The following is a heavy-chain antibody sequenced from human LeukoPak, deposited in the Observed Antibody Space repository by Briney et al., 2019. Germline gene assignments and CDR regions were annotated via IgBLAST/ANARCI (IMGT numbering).Heavy chain of an antibody. CDR3: ARQAGGGYDYVWGSYPQGAFDI. D-gene: IGHD3-16*02. Sequence: SETLSLTCTVSGGSISSYYWSWIRQPPGKGLEWIGYIYYSGSTNYNPSLKSRVTISVDTSKNQFSLKLSSVTAADTAVYYCARQAGGGYDYVWGSYPQGAFDIWGQGTMVTVSS. CDR2: IYYSGST. V-gene: IGHV4-59*08. CDR1: GGSISSYY. J-gene: IGHJ3*02.